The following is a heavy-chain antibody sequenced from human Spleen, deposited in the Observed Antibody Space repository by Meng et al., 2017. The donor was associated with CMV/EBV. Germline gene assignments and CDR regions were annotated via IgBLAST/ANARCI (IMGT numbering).Heavy chain of an antibody. D-gene: IGHD4-17*01. V-gene: IGHV3-30-3*01. J-gene: IGHJ4*02. CDR3: ASGDYGTY. Sequence: QVQLVESVGGVVEPGRSLRLSCAASGFTFSSYAMHWVRQAPGKGLEWVAVISYDGSNKYYADSVKGRFTISRDNSKNTLYLQMNSLRAEDTAVYYSASGDYGTYWGQGPLVTVSS. CDR2: ISYDGSNK. CDR1: GFTFSSYA.